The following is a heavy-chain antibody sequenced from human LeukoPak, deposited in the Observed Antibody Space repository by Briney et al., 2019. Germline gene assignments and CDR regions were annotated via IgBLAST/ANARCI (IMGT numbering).Heavy chain of an antibody. Sequence: PGGSLRLSCAASGFSFSTSWMHWFRQGPGRGLVWVSRITSDGRTTIYADSVKGRFSISRDNAKNTVYLQMNSLRAEDTALYYCVRGGYYQSDALDIWGQGTMVFVSS. V-gene: IGHV3-74*01. CDR3: VRGGYYQSDALDI. D-gene: IGHD3-22*01. CDR1: GFSFSTSW. J-gene: IGHJ3*02. CDR2: ITSDGRTT.